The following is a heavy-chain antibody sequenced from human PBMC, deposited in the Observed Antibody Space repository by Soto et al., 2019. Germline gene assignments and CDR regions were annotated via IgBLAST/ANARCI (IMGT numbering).Heavy chain of an antibody. V-gene: IGHV3-74*01. D-gene: IGHD6-6*01. CDR3: ANSGAARRFYYGMDV. CDR2: INSDGSST. CDR1: GFTFSSYW. Sequence: PGGSLRLSCAASGFTFSSYWMHWVRQAPGKGLVWVSRINSDGSSTSYADSVKGRFTISRDNAKNTLYLQMNSLRAEDTAVYYCANSGAARRFYYGMDVWGQGTTVTVSS. J-gene: IGHJ6*02.